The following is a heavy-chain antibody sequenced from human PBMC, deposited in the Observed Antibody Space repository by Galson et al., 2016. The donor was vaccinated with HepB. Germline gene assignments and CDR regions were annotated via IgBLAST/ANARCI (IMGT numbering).Heavy chain of an antibody. Sequence: SVKVSCKASGYTFTNYGISWLRQAPGQRLEWMGWINAGNGNTKYSQKFQGRVTITRDTSANTAYMELSSLRSEDTAVYYCARAIVVMPSANWFDPWGQGALVTVSS. CDR1: GYTFTNYG. D-gene: IGHD2-8*01. J-gene: IGHJ5*02. CDR2: INAGNGNT. V-gene: IGHV1-3*01. CDR3: ARAIVVMPSANWFDP.